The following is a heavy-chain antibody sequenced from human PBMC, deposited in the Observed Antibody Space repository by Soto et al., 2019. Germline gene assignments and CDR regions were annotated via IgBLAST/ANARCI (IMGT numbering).Heavy chain of an antibody. V-gene: IGHV1-46*03. D-gene: IGHD3-10*01. J-gene: IGHJ3*02. CDR1: GYSFTSQY. Sequence: QVQLVQSGAEVKKPGASVKISCEASGYSFTSQYVHWVRQAPGQGLEWMGIINPNGGSTTYAQKFKGRVTRTRDTGPSIVYMGVGRVAFGGTAVYFCDREQGVRPGGGGTEPLDIWGQGTMVTVAS. CDR3: DREQGVRPGGGGTEPLDI. CDR2: INPNGGST.